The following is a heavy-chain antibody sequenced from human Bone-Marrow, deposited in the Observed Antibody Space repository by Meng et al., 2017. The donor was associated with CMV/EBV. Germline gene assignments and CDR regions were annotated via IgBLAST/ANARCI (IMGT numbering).Heavy chain of an antibody. CDR1: GFTFSNAW. CDR3: IWNDLGDY. Sequence: VGLVGSGWDSVKPGGSLRLSCAGSGFTFSNAWMSWVRQAPGKGLEWVGRIKSKTDGETADYNAPVKGRFTISRDDSKNTLYLQMNSLKTEDTAIYYCIWNDLGDYWGQGTLVTVSS. D-gene: IGHD1-1*01. V-gene: IGHV3-15*01. J-gene: IGHJ4*02. CDR2: IKSKTDGETA.